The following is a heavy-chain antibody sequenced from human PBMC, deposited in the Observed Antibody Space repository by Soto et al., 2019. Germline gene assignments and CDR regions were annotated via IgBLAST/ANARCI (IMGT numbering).Heavy chain of an antibody. CDR1: GFTFSNYG. CDR2: IWYDGSNK. J-gene: IGHJ2*01. V-gene: IGHV3-33*01. Sequence: QVQLVESGGGVVQPGRSLRLSCAASGFTFSNYGMHWFGQAPGKGLEWVAVIWYDGSNKYYADSVKGRFTISRDNCKNTLYLQMNSLRTEDMAVYFCARGWYCGGDCYEWYFDLWGRGTLVTVSS. D-gene: IGHD2-21*02. CDR3: ARGWYCGGDCYEWYFDL.